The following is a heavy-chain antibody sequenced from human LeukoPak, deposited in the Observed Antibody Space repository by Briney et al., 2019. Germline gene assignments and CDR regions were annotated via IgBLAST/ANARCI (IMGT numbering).Heavy chain of an antibody. J-gene: IGHJ4*02. CDR1: GFSYDDYD. D-gene: IGHD6-19*01. CDR3: AKDKYPSRIAVAGAFFDY. Sequence: GGSLRLSCTASGFSYDDYDMFWVRQAPGKGLEWVSGISWNSGSIGYADSVKGRFTISRDNAKNSLYLQMNSLRAEDMALYYCAKDKYPSRIAVAGAFFDYWGQGTLVTVSS. V-gene: IGHV3-9*03. CDR2: ISWNSGSI.